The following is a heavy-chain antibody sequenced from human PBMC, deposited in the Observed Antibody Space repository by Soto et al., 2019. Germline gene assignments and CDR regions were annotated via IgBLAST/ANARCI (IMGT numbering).Heavy chain of an antibody. Sequence: ASLKVSCKASGYTFTSYYIHWVRQVPGQGLEWMGIINPSGGSTSYAQKFQGRVTMTRDTSTSTVYMELSSLRSEDMAVYYCAREEQLVPFPFVDYWGQGTLVTVS. D-gene: IGHD6-13*01. J-gene: IGHJ4*02. CDR3: AREEQLVPFPFVDY. V-gene: IGHV1-46*03. CDR1: GYTFTSYY. CDR2: INPSGGST.